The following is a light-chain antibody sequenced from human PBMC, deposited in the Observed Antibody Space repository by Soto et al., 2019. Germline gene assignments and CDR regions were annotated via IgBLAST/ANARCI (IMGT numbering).Light chain of an antibody. CDR1: QSVSSY. J-gene: IGKJ1*01. CDR2: GAS. CDR3: QQYGGSPRT. Sequence: EIVFTQSPATLSLSPVERATLSCRASQSVSSYLAWYQQKPGQAPRLLIYGASSRATGIPDRFSGSGSGTEFTLTISRLEPEDFAVYYCQQYGGSPRTFGQGTKVDIK. V-gene: IGKV3-20*01.